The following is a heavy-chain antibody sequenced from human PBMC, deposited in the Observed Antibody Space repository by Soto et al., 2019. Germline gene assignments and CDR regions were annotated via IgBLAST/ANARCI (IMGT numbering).Heavy chain of an antibody. D-gene: IGHD3-3*02. J-gene: IGHJ6*02. CDR2: VFSSGST. Sequence: SETLSLTCSVPGGAISSYYWSWVRQPAGKGLEWIGRVFSSGSTNYNASLKSRVTMSIDTSKNEVSLTLRSVTAADTGVYYCARVAFSYFGMDVWGPGTAVTVSS. CDR1: GGAISSYY. V-gene: IGHV4-4*07. CDR3: ARVAFSYFGMDV.